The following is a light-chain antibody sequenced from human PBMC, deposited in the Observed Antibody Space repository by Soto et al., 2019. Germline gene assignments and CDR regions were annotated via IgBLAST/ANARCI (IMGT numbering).Light chain of an antibody. Sequence: DIQMTQSPSYVSAPVGERVTISCRASQDIGSWLVWYQQKPGQAPNLLIYTASSLQSGVPSTFSGSGSGTDFTLTISSLQPEYVATYYCQQSKIFPPSFGGGTTVEIK. CDR2: TAS. CDR3: QQSKIFPPS. CDR1: QDIGSW. V-gene: IGKV1-12*01. J-gene: IGKJ4*01.